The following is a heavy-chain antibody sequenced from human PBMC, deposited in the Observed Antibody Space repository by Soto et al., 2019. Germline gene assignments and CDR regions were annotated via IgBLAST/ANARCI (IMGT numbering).Heavy chain of an antibody. CDR1: GGTFSSYA. D-gene: IGHD5-12*01. CDR2: IIPIFGTA. J-gene: IGHJ6*02. Sequence: QVQPVQSGAEVKKPGSSVKVSCKASGGTFSSYAISWVRQAPGQGLEWMGGIIPIFGTANYAQKFQGRVTITPDKSTSTAYMELSSLRSEDTAVYYCAVGYSGYDLNYYYWMDVCGQGTTVTVSS. CDR3: AVGYSGYDLNYYYWMDV. V-gene: IGHV1-69*06.